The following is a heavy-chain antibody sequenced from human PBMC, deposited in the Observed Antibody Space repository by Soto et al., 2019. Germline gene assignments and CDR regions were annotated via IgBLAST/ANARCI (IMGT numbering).Heavy chain of an antibody. V-gene: IGHV3-30-3*01. Sequence: QVQLVESGGGVVQPGRSLRLSCAASGFTFSSYAMHWVRQAPGKGLEWVAVISYDGSNKYYADSVKGRFTISRDNSXNXXYLQMNSLRAEDTAEYYCARDPLWGTAMVLWYFDLWGRGTLVTVSS. CDR1: GFTFSSYA. CDR3: ARDPLWGTAMVLWYFDL. CDR2: ISYDGSNK. D-gene: IGHD5-18*01. J-gene: IGHJ2*01.